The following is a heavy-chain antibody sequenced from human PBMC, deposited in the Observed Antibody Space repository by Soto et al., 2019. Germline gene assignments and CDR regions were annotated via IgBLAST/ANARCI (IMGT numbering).Heavy chain of an antibody. D-gene: IGHD6-19*01. J-gene: IGHJ4*02. CDR1: GFTFSNAW. V-gene: IGHV3-15*01. CDR2: IKSKTDGGTT. Sequence: GGSLRLSCAASGFTFSNAWMSWVRQAPGKGLEWVGRIKSKTDGGTTDYAAPVKGRFTISRDDSKNTLYLQMNSLKTEDTAVYYCTTGLSVAGNGYYFDYWGQGTLVTVSS. CDR3: TTGLSVAGNGYYFDY.